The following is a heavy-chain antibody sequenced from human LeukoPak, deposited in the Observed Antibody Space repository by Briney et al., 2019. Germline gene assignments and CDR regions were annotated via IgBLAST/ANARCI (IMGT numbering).Heavy chain of an antibody. J-gene: IGHJ4*02. Sequence: GESLRLSCAASGFTFSDYSMDWVRQAPGKGLEWVSYIDGSGDTIYYADSVKGRFTISRDNAKNSLDLQMNSLRDEDTAVYYCSRRFDCWGQGTLVTVSS. CDR2: IDGSGDTI. V-gene: IGHV3-48*02. CDR1: GFTFSDYS. CDR3: SRRFDC.